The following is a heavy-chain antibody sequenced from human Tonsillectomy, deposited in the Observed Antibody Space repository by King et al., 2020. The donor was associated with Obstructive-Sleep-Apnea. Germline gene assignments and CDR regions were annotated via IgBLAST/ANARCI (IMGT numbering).Heavy chain of an antibody. CDR1: GGSFTAYY. D-gene: IGHD3-22*01. CDR2: INHSGNT. V-gene: IGHV4-34*01. CDR3: ARVPHPSNDSSGHLSY. J-gene: IGHJ4*02. Sequence: VQLQQWGAGLLKPSETLSLTCAVYGGSFTAYYWSWIRQPPGKGLEWIGEINHSGNTNYSPSLKSRVTISVDTSKNQLSLELRSVTAADTAVYYCARVPHPSNDSSGHLSYWGQGTLVTVSS.